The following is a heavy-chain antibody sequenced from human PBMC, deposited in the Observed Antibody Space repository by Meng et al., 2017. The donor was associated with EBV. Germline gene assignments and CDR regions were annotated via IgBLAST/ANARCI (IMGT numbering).Heavy chain of an antibody. Sequence: GQWGRVGVGRKSPGASVKVSCKASGYTFTSYYLHWVRQAPGQGLEWMGIIIPAGGNTNYAQKFRGRFTMTRDTSTSTVYMDLSILTSEDTAVYYCVRELVGGTFDYWGQGTLVTVSS. J-gene: IGHJ4*02. CDR3: VRELVGGTFDY. V-gene: IGHV1-46*01. CDR2: IIPAGGNT. CDR1: GYTFTSYY. D-gene: IGHD1/OR15-1a*01.